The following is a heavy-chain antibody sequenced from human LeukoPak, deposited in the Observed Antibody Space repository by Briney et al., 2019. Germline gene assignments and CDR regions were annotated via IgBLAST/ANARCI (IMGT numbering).Heavy chain of an antibody. J-gene: IGHJ4*02. V-gene: IGHV4-59*02. CDR3: ARVSTGDYVDY. Sequence: PSETLSLTCTVSGGSVNSSYWSWVRQPPAKGLEWIGFISNSGSTNYSPSFARRLTISVDTSKNQFSLRLSSVTAADTAVYYCARVSTGDYVDYWGQGTLVTVSS. CDR1: GGSVNSSY. CDR2: ISNSGST. D-gene: IGHD1-14*01.